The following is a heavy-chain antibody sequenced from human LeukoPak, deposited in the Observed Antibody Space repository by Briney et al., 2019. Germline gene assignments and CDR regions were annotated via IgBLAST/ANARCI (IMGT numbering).Heavy chain of an antibody. J-gene: IGHJ4*02. D-gene: IGHD1-7*01. CDR1: GFTFSSYA. V-gene: IGHV3-74*01. Sequence: HSGGSLRLSCAASGFTFSSYAMHWVRQAPGKGLMWVSRMNGEGTTIDYADSVKGRFTVSRDYAKNTLFLQMNNLRTEDTALYFCATARNFRFEYWGQGSLVIVSA. CDR2: MNGEGTTI. CDR3: ATARNFRFEY.